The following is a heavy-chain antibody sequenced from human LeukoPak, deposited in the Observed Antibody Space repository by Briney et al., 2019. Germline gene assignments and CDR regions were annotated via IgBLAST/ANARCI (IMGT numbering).Heavy chain of an antibody. J-gene: IGHJ3*02. D-gene: IGHD2-2*01. CDR2: IYYSGST. Sequence: SQTLSLTCTVSGGSISSGGYYWSWIRQHPGKGLEWIGYIYYSGSTYYNPSLKSRVTISVDTSKNQFSLKLSSVTAADTAVYYCARGRHCSSTSCYAHDAFDIWGQGTMVTVSS. V-gene: IGHV4-31*03. CDR3: ARGRHCSSTSCYAHDAFDI. CDR1: GGSISSGGYY.